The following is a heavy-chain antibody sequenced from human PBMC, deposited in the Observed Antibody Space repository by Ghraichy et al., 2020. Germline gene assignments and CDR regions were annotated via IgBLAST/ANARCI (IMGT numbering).Heavy chain of an antibody. D-gene: IGHD2-15*01. Sequence: ASVKVSCKASGYTFTGYYMHWVRQAPGQGLEWMGWINPNSGGTNYAQKFQGWVTMTRDTSISTAYMELSRLRSDDTAVYYCARGGYCSGGSCYSYAFDIWGQGTMVTVSS. CDR2: INPNSGGT. V-gene: IGHV1-2*04. J-gene: IGHJ3*02. CDR3: ARGGYCSGGSCYSYAFDI. CDR1: GYTFTGYY.